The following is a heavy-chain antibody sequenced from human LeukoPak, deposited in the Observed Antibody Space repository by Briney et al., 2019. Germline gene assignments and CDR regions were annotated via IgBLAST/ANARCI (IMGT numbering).Heavy chain of an antibody. V-gene: IGHV4-59*08. D-gene: IGHD6-13*01. CDR3: ARRGSSWSIIYYFDY. CDR2: IYYSGST. J-gene: IGHJ4*02. CDR1: GGSISSYY. Sequence: SETLSLTCTVSGGSISSYYWSWIRQPPGKGLEWIGYIYYSGSTNYNPSLKRRVTISVDTSKNQFSLKLSSVTAADTAVYYCARRGSSWSIIYYFDYWGQGTLVTVSS.